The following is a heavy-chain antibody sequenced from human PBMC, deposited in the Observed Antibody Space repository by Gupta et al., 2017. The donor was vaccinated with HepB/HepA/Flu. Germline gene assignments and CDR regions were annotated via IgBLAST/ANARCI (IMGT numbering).Heavy chain of an antibody. CDR1: GFTFSSHA. CDR2: ITISGHTT. J-gene: IGHJ4*02. Sequence: EVQLLESVGGLVQPGGSLRLSCSASGFTFSSHAMSWVRQAPGKGLEWVSSITISGHTTYYADSVKGRLTIYRDNSKNTVFLQMNSLRVEDTAVYFCANEIRPNDYWGQGTLVTGSS. V-gene: IGHV3-23*01. CDR3: ANEIRPNDY.